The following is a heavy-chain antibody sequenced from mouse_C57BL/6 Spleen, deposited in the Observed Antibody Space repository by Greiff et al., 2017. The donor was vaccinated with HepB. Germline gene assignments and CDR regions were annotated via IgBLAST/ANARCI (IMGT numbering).Heavy chain of an antibody. D-gene: IGHD3-2*02. V-gene: IGHV1-62-2*01. CDR1: GYTFTEYT. CDR3: GRHEDGRKLRPFAY. Sequence: QVQLQQSGAELVKPGASVKLSCKASGYTFTEYTIHWVKQRSGQGLEWIGWFYPGSGSINYNEKFKDKATLTVDKTSSTAYMELSRWTSEDSAVYFYGRHEDGRKLRPFAYWGQGTLVTVSA. CDR2: FYPGSGSI. J-gene: IGHJ3*01.